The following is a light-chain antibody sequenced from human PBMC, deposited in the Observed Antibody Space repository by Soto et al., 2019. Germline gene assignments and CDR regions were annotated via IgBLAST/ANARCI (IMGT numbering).Light chain of an antibody. CDR2: GAS. Sequence: DIQMTQSPTTLSAFVGDRVTITCRASQFINTYLAWYQQKSGKAPQLLISGASTLESGVPPRFSGDGSGTEFTLIISSLQPDDSATYYCQHYQTSWTFGPGTKVEI. CDR1: QFINTY. V-gene: IGKV1-5*01. CDR3: QHYQTSWT. J-gene: IGKJ1*01.